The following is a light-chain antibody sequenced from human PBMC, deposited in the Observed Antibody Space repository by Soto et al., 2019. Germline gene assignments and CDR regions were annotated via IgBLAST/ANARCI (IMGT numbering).Light chain of an antibody. CDR1: SSDVGSYSF. CDR2: EGS. CDR3: CSCAAGINV. J-gene: IGLJ1*01. V-gene: IGLV2-23*03. Sequence: QSALTQPASVSGSPGQSITISFTGTSSDVGSYSFVSWYQQHPGKAPKLMIFEGSKRPSGVSNRFSGSKSGNTASLTISGLQAEDEADYYCCSCAAGINVFGTGTKVTVL.